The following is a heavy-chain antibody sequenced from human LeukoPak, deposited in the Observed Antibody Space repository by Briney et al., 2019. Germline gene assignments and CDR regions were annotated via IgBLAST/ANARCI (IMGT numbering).Heavy chain of an antibody. Sequence: GGSLRPSCAASGFTFNNYGIHWVRQAPGKGLEWVAFIHYHGSNNYYADSVKGRFTISRDNSKNTLYLQMNSLTAEDTAVYYCAKGSSAWYFDYWGQGTLVTVSS. J-gene: IGHJ4*02. V-gene: IGHV3-30*02. CDR2: IHYHGSNN. CDR3: AKGSSAWYFDY. CDR1: GFTFNNYG. D-gene: IGHD6-19*01.